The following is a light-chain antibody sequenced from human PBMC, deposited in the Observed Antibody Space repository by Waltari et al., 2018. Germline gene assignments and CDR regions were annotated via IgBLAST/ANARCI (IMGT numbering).Light chain of an antibody. CDR3: SSYTSSSPVV. CDR1: SSDVGGYNF. CDR2: EVS. Sequence: QSALTQPPSASGSPGQSVTISCTGTSSDVGGYNFVSWYQHHPGKAPRLMIYEVSNRPSGVSNRFSGSKSGNTASLTISGLQAEDEADYYCSSYTSSSPVVFGGGTKLTVL. J-gene: IGLJ2*01. V-gene: IGLV2-14*01.